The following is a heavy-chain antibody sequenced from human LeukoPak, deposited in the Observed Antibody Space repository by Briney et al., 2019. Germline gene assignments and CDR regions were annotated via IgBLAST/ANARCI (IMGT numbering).Heavy chain of an antibody. V-gene: IGHV4-39*07. CDR3: ARDWPRQRRAPRNWFDP. J-gene: IGHJ5*02. CDR2: VYYSGST. CDR1: GGSISSSSYY. Sequence: SETLSLNCTVSGGSISSSSYYWGWIRQSPGKGLEWIGSVYYSGSTYYNPPLRSRVTISVDTSKNQFSLKLTSVTAADTAVYYCARDWPRQRRAPRNWFDPWGQGTLVTVSS. D-gene: IGHD6-25*01.